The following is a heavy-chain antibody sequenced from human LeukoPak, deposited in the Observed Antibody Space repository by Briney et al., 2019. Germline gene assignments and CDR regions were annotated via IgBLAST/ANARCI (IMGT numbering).Heavy chain of an antibody. CDR3: ARQTFGVLYFDS. CDR1: GGSISSYY. J-gene: IGHJ4*02. D-gene: IGHD3-10*01. Sequence: SETLSLTCTVSGGSISSYYWSWIRRPPGKGLEWIGYIYYSGSTNYNPSLKSRVTISTDMSKNQISLKLSSVTAADTAVYYCARQTFGVLYFDSWGQGTLVIVSS. V-gene: IGHV4-59*08. CDR2: IYYSGST.